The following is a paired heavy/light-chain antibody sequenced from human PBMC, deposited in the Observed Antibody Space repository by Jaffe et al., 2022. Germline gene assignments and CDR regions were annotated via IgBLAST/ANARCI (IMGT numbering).Heavy chain of an antibody. Sequence: QVQLVQSGAEVKKPGSSVKVSCKASGGTFSSYAISWVRQAPGQGLEWMGGIIPIFGTANYAQKFQGRVTITADESTSTAYMELSSLRSEDTAVYYCARDHLPAYYYGSGSYSYFDYWGQGTLVTVSS. CDR2: IIPIFGTA. CDR1: GGTFSSYA. J-gene: IGHJ4*02. D-gene: IGHD3-10*01. V-gene: IGHV1-69*01. CDR3: ARDHLPAYYYGSGSYSYFDY.
Light chain of an antibody. CDR2: GAS. Sequence: EIVLTQSPGTLSLSPGERATLSCRASQSVSSSYLAWYQQKPGQAPRLLIYGASSRATGIPDRFSGSGSGTDFTLTISRLEPEDFAVYYCQQYGSSPPGGTFGGGTKVEIK. V-gene: IGKV3-20*01. J-gene: IGKJ4*01. CDR1: QSVSSSY. CDR3: QQYGSSPPGGT.